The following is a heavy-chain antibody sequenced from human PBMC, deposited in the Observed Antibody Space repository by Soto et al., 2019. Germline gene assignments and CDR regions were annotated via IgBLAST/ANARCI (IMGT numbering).Heavy chain of an antibody. Sequence: PSETLSLTCTVSGGSISSKNYYWGWIRQTPRKDLEWVGSMFYSGNTYSNPSLKSRVHISVDTSKNQISLRLASVTAADTAVYFCARAWGSGWYLDHWGQGTPVTVSS. CDR1: GGSISSKNYY. D-gene: IGHD6-19*01. CDR2: MFYSGNT. J-gene: IGHJ5*02. V-gene: IGHV4-39*01. CDR3: ARAWGSGWYLDH.